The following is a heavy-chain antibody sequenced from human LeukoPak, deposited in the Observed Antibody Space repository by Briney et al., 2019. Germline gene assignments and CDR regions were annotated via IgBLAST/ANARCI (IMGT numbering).Heavy chain of an antibody. CDR3: ARVATTVVTPRGGPDY. CDR2: INPNSGGT. V-gene: IGHV1-2*02. CDR1: GYTFTGYY. J-gene: IGHJ4*02. D-gene: IGHD4-23*01. Sequence: VASVKVSCKASGYTFTGYYMHWVRQAPGQGLGWVGWINPNSGGTNYAQKFQGRVTMTRDTSISTAYIELSRVRSDDTAMYYCARVATTVVTPRGGPDYWGQGTLVTVSS.